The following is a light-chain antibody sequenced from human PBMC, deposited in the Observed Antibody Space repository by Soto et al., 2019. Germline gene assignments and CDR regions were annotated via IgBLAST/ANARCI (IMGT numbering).Light chain of an antibody. CDR1: GSNVGASYD. CDR2: KNN. V-gene: IGLV1-40*01. J-gene: IGLJ3*02. CDR3: QSYDNILSGPV. Sequence: QSVLTQPPSVSGAPGQTITMSCTGSGSNVGASYDVHWYQVLPGAGPRLLIYKNNNRPSGVPDRFSGSKSGTSASLAITGLRAEDEADYYCQSYDNILSGPVFGGGTKLTVL.